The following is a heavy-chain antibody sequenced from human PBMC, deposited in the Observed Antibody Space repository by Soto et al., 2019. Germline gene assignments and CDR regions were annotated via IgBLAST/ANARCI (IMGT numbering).Heavy chain of an antibody. CDR1: GYSFTSYW. CDR2: IYPGDFDT. J-gene: IGHJ4*02. CDR3: ARTYYYDSSGYRLGY. D-gene: IGHD3-22*01. V-gene: IGHV5-51*01. Sequence: GESLKISCKGSGYSFTSYWIGWVRQMPGEGLEWMGIIYPGDFDTRYSPSFQGQVTISADKSISTAYLQWSSLKASDTTMYYCARTYYYDSSGYRLGYWGQGTLVTVSS.